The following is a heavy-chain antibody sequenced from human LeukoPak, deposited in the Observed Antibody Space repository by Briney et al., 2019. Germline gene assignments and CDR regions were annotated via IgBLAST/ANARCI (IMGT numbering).Heavy chain of an antibody. Sequence: IYPGDSDTRYSPSFQGQVTISADKSISTAYLQWSSLKASDTAMYYCARQSSGYSGYDPFDYWGQGTLVTVSS. J-gene: IGHJ4*02. CDR2: IYPGDSDT. CDR3: ARQSSGYSGYDPFDY. D-gene: IGHD5-12*01. V-gene: IGHV5-51*01.